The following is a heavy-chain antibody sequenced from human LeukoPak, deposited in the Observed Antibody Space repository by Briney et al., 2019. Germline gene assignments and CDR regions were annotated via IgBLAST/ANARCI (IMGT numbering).Heavy chain of an antibody. D-gene: IGHD6-13*01. CDR1: GFTFSGYA. Sequence: PGGSLRLSCAASGFTFSGYAMSWVRQAPGKGLERVSAFSGSGGSTYYADSVKGRFTISRDNSKNTQYLQMNSLRAEDPAVYYCAKDKAVAGTYWRQGTRVSVSS. V-gene: IGHV3-23*01. CDR3: AKDKAVAGTY. CDR2: FSGSGGST. J-gene: IGHJ4*02.